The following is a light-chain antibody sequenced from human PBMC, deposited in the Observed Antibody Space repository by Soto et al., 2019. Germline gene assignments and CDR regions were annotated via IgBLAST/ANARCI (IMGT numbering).Light chain of an antibody. CDR1: SSDVGGYKY. J-gene: IGLJ1*01. CDR2: EVS. CDR3: SSYTSTSPYV. V-gene: IGLV2-14*01. Sequence: QSVLTQPASVSGSPGQSITISCTGTSSDVGGYKYVSWYQQHPGKAPKFIMYEVSKWPSGVSNRFSGSKSGNTASLTISGLQAEDEADYYCSSYTSTSPYVFGTRTKVTVL.